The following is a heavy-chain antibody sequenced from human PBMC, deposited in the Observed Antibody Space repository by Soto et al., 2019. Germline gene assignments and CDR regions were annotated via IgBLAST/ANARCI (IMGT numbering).Heavy chain of an antibody. V-gene: IGHV3-23*01. Sequence: EVQLLESGGGLVQPGGSLRLSCAASGFTFSSYAMSWVRQAPGKGLEWVSAISGSGGSTYYAESVKGRFTISRDNSKNTLYMQVDSVRAEDTAVYYCAKSGVAVIAAAGDFWGQGTLVTVSS. CDR2: ISGSGGST. D-gene: IGHD6-13*01. CDR1: GFTFSSYA. J-gene: IGHJ4*02. CDR3: AKSGVAVIAAAGDF.